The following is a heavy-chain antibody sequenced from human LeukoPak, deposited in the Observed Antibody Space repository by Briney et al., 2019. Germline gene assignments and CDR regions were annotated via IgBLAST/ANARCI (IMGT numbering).Heavy chain of an antibody. CDR1: GFTFSSYA. V-gene: IGHV3-23*01. D-gene: IGHD3-16*01. CDR3: ASLSRLPKYYFDY. J-gene: IGHJ4*02. CDR2: ISGSGGST. Sequence: PGGSLRLSCAASGFTFSSYAMSWVRQAPGKGLEWVSSISGSGGSTYYADSVKGRFTISRDNSRNTLYLQMNSLRAEDTAIYYCASLSRLPKYYFDYWGQGTLVTVSS.